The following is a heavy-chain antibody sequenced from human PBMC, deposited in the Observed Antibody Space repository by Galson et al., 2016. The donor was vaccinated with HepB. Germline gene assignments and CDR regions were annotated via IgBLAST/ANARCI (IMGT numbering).Heavy chain of an antibody. Sequence: SLRLSCAASGFTFSSYGMHWVRQAPGKGLEWVAAISYDGNNKYYADSVKGRFTISRDNSKNTLYLQMNSLRAEDTAVCYCVKVDCGGDCKRFDYWGQGTLVTVSS. V-gene: IGHV3-30*18. D-gene: IGHD2-21*02. CDR3: VKVDCGGDCKRFDY. CDR1: GFTFSSYG. J-gene: IGHJ4*02. CDR2: ISYDGNNK.